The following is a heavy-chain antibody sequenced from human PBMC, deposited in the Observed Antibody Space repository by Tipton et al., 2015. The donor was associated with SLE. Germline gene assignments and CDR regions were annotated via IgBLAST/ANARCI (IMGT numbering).Heavy chain of an antibody. CDR2: IYYSGST. CDR1: GGSSISSSYY. Sequence: TLSLTCTVSGGSSISSSYYWSWIRQPPGKKLEWIGYIYYSGSTNYNPSLKSRVTMSVDTSKNQFSLKLSSVTPEDTAVYYCARGRWYFDLWGRGTLVTVSS. CDR3: ARGRWYFDL. J-gene: IGHJ2*01. V-gene: IGHV4-61*05.